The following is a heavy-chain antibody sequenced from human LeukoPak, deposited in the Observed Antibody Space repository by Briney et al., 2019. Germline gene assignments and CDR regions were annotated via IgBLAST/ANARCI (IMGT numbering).Heavy chain of an antibody. D-gene: IGHD3-22*01. CDR2: ISAYSGHT. CDR1: GYTLTNYG. V-gene: IGHV1-18*04. J-gene: IGHJ4*02. CDR3: ARDPRNYYDSSGYSVNFED. Sequence: ASVKVSCKASGYTLTNYGISWVRQAPGQGLEWMGWISAYSGHTKSVQKVQDRVTMTTDTSTNTAYIELRSLRSDDTAVYYCARDPRNYYDSSGYSVNFEDWGQGTLLTVSS.